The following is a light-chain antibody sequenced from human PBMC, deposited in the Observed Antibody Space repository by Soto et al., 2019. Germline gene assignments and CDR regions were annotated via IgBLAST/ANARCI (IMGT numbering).Light chain of an antibody. CDR3: QQYQKLWK. CDR2: RAS. J-gene: IGKJ1*01. V-gene: IGKV3-15*01. CDR1: QTIYSN. Sequence: IGMTQSPATLSVSPGERATLSCRASQTIYSNVAWYQQRPGQPPRLLIYRASSRATGIPARFSGSGSGTEFTLTINSLQSEDFAVYYCQQYQKLWKFGQGTKVDI.